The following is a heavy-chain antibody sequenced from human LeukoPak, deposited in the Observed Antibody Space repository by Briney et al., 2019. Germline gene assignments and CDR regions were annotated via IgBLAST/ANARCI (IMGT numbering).Heavy chain of an antibody. CDR1: GFTFSSYA. V-gene: IGHV3-23*01. J-gene: IGHJ6*01. CDR3: ARDGLTCYYDGMDV. Sequence: PGGSLRLSCAASGFTFSSYAMSWVRQAPGKGLEWVSAISGSGGSTYYADSVKGRFTISRDNSKNTLYLQMNSLRDEDTAVYYCARDGLTCYYDGMDVWGQGTTVTVSS. D-gene: IGHD7-27*01. CDR2: ISGSGGST.